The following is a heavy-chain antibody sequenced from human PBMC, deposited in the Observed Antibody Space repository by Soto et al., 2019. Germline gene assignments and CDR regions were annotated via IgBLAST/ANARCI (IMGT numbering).Heavy chain of an antibody. CDR2: IIPIFDEP. CDR1: GDTFSTSA. CDR3: ARGGYYGSGRPLNGMDV. D-gene: IGHD3-10*01. Sequence: SVKVSCKASGDTFSTSAINLLRQAPGQGLEWMGGIIPIFDEPKYAQKFQGRVTITADESTSTAYMELSSLRSEDTAVYYCARGGYYGSGRPLNGMDVWGQGTTVTVSS. J-gene: IGHJ6*02. V-gene: IGHV1-69*13.